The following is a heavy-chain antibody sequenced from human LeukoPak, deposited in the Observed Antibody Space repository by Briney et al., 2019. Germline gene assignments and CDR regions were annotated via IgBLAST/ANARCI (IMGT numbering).Heavy chain of an antibody. J-gene: IGHJ4*02. Sequence: PGGPLRLSCGASGFTFSSCSMNWVRQAPGKGLEWVSSISSSSSHRYYADSVKGRFTISRDHAKNSLYLQMNSLRVEDTAVYYCARGYCSSTTCPTDYWGQGTLVTVSS. D-gene: IGHD2-2*01. CDR3: ARGYCSSTTCPTDY. V-gene: IGHV3-21*01. CDR1: GFTFSSCS. CDR2: ISSSSSHR.